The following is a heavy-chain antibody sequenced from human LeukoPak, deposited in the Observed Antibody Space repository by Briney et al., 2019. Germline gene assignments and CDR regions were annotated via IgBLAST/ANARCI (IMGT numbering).Heavy chain of an antibody. CDR1: GGSISSGSYY. J-gene: IGHJ5*02. CDR2: ISYDGNT. CDR3: ARGSTIYCGGDCAALNYFDP. Sequence: SQTLSLTCTVSGGSISSGSYYWSWIRQSPGEGLEYIGYISYDGNTDYNPSLRGRVTISIDTSNNQFSLKINSVTAADTAVYYCARGSTIYCGGDCAALNYFDPWGQGTLVTVSS. V-gene: IGHV4-61*01. D-gene: IGHD2-21*02.